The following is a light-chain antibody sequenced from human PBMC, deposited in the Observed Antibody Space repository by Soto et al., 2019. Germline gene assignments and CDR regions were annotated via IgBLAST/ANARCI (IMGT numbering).Light chain of an antibody. V-gene: IGKV3-11*01. CDR2: DAS. CDR1: QSVSSC. CDR3: QQRSNWPLT. J-gene: IGKJ4*01. Sequence: EIVLTQSPATLSLSPGERATLSCRASQSVSSCLAWYQQKPGQPPRLLIYDASNRATGIPARFSGSGSGTDFTLTISSLEPEDFAVYYCQQRSNWPLTFGGGTKVEIK.